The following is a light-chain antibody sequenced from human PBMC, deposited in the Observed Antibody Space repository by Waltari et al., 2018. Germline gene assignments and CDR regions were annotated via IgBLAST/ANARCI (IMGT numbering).Light chain of an antibody. J-gene: IGLJ2*01. Sequence: QSALTQPPSASGSPGQSVTISCSGSSRDVVSYIHFSWYQQHPGKAPRLIIYEVNKRPSGVPDRFSGSKSGNTASLTVSGLQSEDEAVYFCSSYTGIRSVIFGGGTHLSVL. CDR1: SRDVVSYIH. CDR3: SSYTGIRSVI. CDR2: EVN. V-gene: IGLV2-8*01.